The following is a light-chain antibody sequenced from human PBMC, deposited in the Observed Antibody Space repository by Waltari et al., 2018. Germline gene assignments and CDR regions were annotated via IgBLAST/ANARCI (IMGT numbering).Light chain of an antibody. V-gene: IGKV1-5*03. CDR3: QHYDNYPVA. CDR2: KSS. J-gene: IGKJ2*01. CDR1: QSISIW. Sequence: DIQMTQSPSTLSASVGDRVSITCRASQSISIWLAWYQQRSGKAPKLLISKSSSLESGVPSRFSGSGSGTKFTLTITNLHPDDFGTYYCQHYDNYPVAFGQGTKLEIK.